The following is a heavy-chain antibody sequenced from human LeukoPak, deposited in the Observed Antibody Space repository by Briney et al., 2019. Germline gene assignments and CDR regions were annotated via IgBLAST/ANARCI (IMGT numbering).Heavy chain of an antibody. V-gene: IGHV4-39*07. J-gene: IGHJ5*02. CDR1: GGSISSSSYY. CDR3: ARLGDYSWFDP. CDR2: IYYSGST. D-gene: IGHD4-17*01. Sequence: SETLSLTCTVSGGSISSSSYYWGWIRQPPGKGLEWIGSIYYSGSTYYNPSLKSRVTISVDTSKNQFSLKLSSVTAADTAVYYCARLGDYSWFDPWGQGTLVTVSS.